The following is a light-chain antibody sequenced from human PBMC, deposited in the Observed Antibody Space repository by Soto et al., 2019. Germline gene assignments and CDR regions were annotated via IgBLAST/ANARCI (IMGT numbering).Light chain of an antibody. J-gene: IGKJ4*02. CDR2: DAS. CDR3: KQYETFSGT. V-gene: IGKV1-5*01. CDR1: QSVSGW. Sequence: DIQMTQSPSTLSASVGDTVTVTCRASQSVSGWLAWYQQKPGEAPKLLIYDASALPRGVPSRFSGSGSGTKFHLTNASQQPDDFATYFCKQYETFSGTFGTGNKVEI.